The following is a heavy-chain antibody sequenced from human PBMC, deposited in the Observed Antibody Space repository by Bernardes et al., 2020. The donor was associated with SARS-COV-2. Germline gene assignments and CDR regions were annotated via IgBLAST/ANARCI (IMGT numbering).Heavy chain of an antibody. V-gene: IGHV3-9*01. CDR2: ISWNSGTI. Sequence: GGSLRLSRAASGFTFDDYAMHWVRQAPGKGLEWVSIISWNSGTIVYADSVKGRFTIPRDNARNSLYLQMNSLRPEDTALYYCAKNLISKHAAGKKDWFDSWCHGTLVTVPS. D-gene: IGHD6-19*01. CDR3: AKNLISKHAAGKKDWFDS. J-gene: IGHJ5*01. CDR1: GFTFDDYA.